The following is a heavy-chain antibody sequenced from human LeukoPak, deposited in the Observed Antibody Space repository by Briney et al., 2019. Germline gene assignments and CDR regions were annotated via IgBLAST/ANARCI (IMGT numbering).Heavy chain of an antibody. CDR2: ISGSGGST. V-gene: IGHV3-23*01. CDR1: GFTFSSYA. CDR3: APDCSGGSCYPY. J-gene: IGHJ4*02. D-gene: IGHD2-15*01. Sequence: GGSLRLSCAASGFTFSSYAMSWVRQAPGKGLEWVSAISGSGGSTYYADSVKGRFTIPRDNSKNTLYLQMNSLRAEDTAVYYCAPDCSGGSCYPYWGQGTLVTVSS.